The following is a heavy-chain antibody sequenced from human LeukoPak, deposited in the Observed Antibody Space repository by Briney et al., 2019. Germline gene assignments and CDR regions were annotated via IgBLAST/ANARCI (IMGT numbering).Heavy chain of an antibody. CDR1: GFTFSDYY. V-gene: IGHV4-34*01. D-gene: IGHD6-13*01. J-gene: IGHJ5*02. CDR3: ARRLYSSSRAWFDP. Sequence: PGGSLRLSCAASGFTFSDYYWSWIRQPPGKGLEWIGEINHSGSTNYNPSLKSRVTISVDTSKNQFSLKLSSVTAADTAVYYCARRLYSSSRAWFDPWGQGTLVTVSS. CDR2: INHSGST.